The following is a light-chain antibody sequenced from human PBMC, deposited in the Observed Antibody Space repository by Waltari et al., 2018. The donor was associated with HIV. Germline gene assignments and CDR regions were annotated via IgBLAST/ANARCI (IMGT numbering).Light chain of an antibody. CDR2: AAS. Sequence: DIQRSQSPSSLSASVGDRVTITCRASQGISNSLAWYEQKPGKAPKLLRYAASRLESGVPSRFSGSGSGTDYTLTISSLQPEDFATYYCQQYYSTHWTFGQGTKVEIK. V-gene: IGKV1-NL1*01. CDR1: QGISNS. J-gene: IGKJ1*01. CDR3: QQYYSTHWT.